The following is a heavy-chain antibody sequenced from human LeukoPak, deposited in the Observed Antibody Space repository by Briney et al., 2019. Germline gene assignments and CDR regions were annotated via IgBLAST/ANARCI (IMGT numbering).Heavy chain of an antibody. V-gene: IGHV3-23*01. D-gene: IGHD3-3*01. J-gene: IGHJ3*02. CDR2: IVGSGGST. CDR1: GFTFSSYA. CDR3: ARDKNGVFDI. Sequence: GGSLRLSCAASGFTFSSYAMSWVRQAPGKGLEWVSAIVGSGGSTYYADSVQGRFTISRDNAKNSLFLLVNSLRAEDTAVYYCARDKNGVFDIWGQGTMVTVSS.